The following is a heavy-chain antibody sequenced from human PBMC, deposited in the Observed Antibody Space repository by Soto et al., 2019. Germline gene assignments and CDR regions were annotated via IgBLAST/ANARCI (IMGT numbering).Heavy chain of an antibody. J-gene: IGHJ4*02. CDR3: ANQHWNYFDY. CDR2: ISGSGGST. Sequence: GGSMRLCCAASGVTFSSYAMSWVRQAPGKGLEWVSAISGSGGSTYYADSVKGRFTISRDNSKNTLYLQMNSLRAEDTAVYYCANQHWNYFDYWGQGTLVTVSS. D-gene: IGHD1-1*01. V-gene: IGHV3-23*01. CDR1: GVTFSSYA.